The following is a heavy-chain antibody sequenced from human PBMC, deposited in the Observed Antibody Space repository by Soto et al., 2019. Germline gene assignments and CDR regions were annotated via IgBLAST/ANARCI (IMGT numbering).Heavy chain of an antibody. Sequence: QVQLVESGGGVVQPGRSLRLSCAASGFTFSSYGMHWVRQAPGKGLEWVAVIWYDGSNKYYADSVKGRFTISRDNSKNTLYLQMNSLRAEDTAVYYCAIIAAAIPGFDLWGRGTLVTVSS. CDR1: GFTFSSYG. V-gene: IGHV3-33*01. CDR3: AIIAAAIPGFDL. J-gene: IGHJ2*01. D-gene: IGHD6-13*01. CDR2: IWYDGSNK.